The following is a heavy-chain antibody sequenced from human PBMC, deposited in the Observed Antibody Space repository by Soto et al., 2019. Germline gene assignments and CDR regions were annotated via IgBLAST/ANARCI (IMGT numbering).Heavy chain of an antibody. D-gene: IGHD6-19*01. V-gene: IGHV4-4*02. J-gene: IGHJ5*02. CDR2: VFHTGTT. CDR3: ARSAGWYAIHA. Sequence: QVQLQESGPGLVKPSGTLSLTCGVSGDSVSSPYYWCWVRQPPGKGLEWIGEVFHTGTTCYNPSLRSPATIAMAQSINPFSLDLSSVTAADTAVYYCARSAGWYAIHAWGPGTLVIVSS. CDR1: GDSVSSPYY.